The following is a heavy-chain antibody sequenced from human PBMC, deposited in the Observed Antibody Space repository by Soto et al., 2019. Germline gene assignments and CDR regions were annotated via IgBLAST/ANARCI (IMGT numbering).Heavy chain of an antibody. J-gene: IGHJ3*02. Sequence: WVSLRLSCSASRFTFSSYAMHWVRQAQGKGLEWLAVISYYGTNKYYASSVKGRFTISRDNSKNTLYLQMNSLRAEDTAVYYGASLLAAAGPDAFDIWGQGTMVTVSS. CDR3: ASLLAAAGPDAFDI. CDR1: RFTFSSYA. D-gene: IGHD6-13*01. CDR2: ISYYGTNK. V-gene: IGHV3-30-3*01.